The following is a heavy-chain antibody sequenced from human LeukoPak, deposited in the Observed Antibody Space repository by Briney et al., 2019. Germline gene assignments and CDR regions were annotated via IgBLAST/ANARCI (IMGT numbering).Heavy chain of an antibody. CDR1: GGSSSNYY. V-gene: IGHV4-4*07. CDR3: ARGIATITQDSFDV. D-gene: IGHD1-26*01. Sequence: SETLSLTSTVSGGSSSNYYWSWIRQSAGKGLEWIGRIHSSGSTNFNPSLRSRVTMSADTSKHQFSLWLTSVTAADTALYYCARGIATITQDSFDVWGLGTMVTVSS. J-gene: IGHJ3*01. CDR2: IHSSGST.